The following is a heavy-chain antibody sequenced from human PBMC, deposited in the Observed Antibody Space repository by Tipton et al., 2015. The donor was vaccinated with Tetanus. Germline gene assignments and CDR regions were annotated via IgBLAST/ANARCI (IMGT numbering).Heavy chain of an antibody. Sequence: EVQLVQSGAEVKKPGESLKISCKGSGYSFTSYWIGWVRQMPGKGLEWMGIIYPGDSDTRYSPSFQGQVTISADKSISTAYLQWSSLKASDTAMYYCARLLWRGYTWAVPYGMDVWGQGTTVTVSS. CDR2: IYPGDSDT. J-gene: IGHJ6*02. CDR1: GYSFTSYW. V-gene: IGHV5-51*01. D-gene: IGHD3-3*01. CDR3: ARLLWRGYTWAVPYGMDV.